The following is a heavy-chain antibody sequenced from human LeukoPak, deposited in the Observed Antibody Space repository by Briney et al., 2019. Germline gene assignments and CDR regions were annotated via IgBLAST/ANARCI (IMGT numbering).Heavy chain of an antibody. J-gene: IGHJ3*02. CDR1: GGSISSYY. V-gene: IGHV4-59*01. D-gene: IGHD3-3*01. Sequence: SETLSLTCTVSGGSISSYYWSWIRQPPGKGLEWIGYIYYSGSTNYNPSLKSRVTISVDTSKNQFSLKLSSVTAADTAVYYCARDRGEWLDAFDIWGQGTMVTVSS. CDR2: IYYSGST. CDR3: ARDRGEWLDAFDI.